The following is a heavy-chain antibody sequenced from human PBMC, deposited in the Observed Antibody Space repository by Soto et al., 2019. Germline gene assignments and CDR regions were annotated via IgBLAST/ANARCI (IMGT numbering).Heavy chain of an antibody. CDR3: TREGDGSGFFSDF. CDR2: ISVRSYNI. Sequence: GGSQGLCCVASGCTFSGDNMNWVRQASGKVLDWVSFISVRSYNIYYAESVKGRFTISRDNAKDSLYLLMNSLRAEDTAVFYCTREGDGSGFFSDFWGQGALVTVSS. V-gene: IGHV3-48*01. J-gene: IGHJ4*02. CDR1: GCTFSGDN. D-gene: IGHD3-22*01.